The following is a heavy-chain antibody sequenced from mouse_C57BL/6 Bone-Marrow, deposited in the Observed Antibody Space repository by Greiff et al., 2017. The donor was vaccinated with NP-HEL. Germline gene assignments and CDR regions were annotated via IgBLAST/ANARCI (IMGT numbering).Heavy chain of an antibody. J-gene: IGHJ1*03. CDR3: TPFPYFDV. CDR1: GFNIKDDY. CDR2: IDPENGDT. V-gene: IGHV14-4*01. Sequence: EVKLMESGAELVRPGASVKLSCTASGFNIKDDYMHWVKQRPEQGLEWIGWIDPENGDTEYASKFQGKATITADTSSNTAYLQLSSLTSEDTAVYYCTPFPYFDVWGTGTTVTVSS.